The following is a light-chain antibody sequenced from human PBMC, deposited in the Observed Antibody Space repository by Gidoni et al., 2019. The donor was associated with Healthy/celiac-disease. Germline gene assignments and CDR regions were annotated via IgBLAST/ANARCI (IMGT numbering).Light chain of an antibody. CDR2: AAS. CDR1: QSISSY. CDR3: QQCYSTPHT. J-gene: IGKJ2*01. V-gene: IGKV1-39*01. Sequence: IQMTQSPSSLSASVGDRVTITCRAIQSISSYLNWYQQKPGKAPKLLIYAASSLQSGVPSRFSGSGSGTDFTLTISSLQPEDFATYYCQQCYSTPHTFGQGTKLEIK.